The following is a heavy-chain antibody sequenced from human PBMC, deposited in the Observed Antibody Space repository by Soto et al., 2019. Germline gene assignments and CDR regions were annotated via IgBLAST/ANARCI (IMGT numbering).Heavy chain of an antibody. V-gene: IGHV4-59*01. J-gene: IGHJ4*02. D-gene: IGHD3-10*01. CDR3: AGEVKGSWRFDY. Sequence: PSETLSLTCTVSGGSISSYYWSWIRQPPGKGLEWIGYIYYSGSTNYNPSLKSRVTISVDTSKNQFSLKLNSVTAADTAVYYCAGEVKGSWRFDYWGQGTLVTVSS. CDR1: GGSISSYY. CDR2: IYYSGST.